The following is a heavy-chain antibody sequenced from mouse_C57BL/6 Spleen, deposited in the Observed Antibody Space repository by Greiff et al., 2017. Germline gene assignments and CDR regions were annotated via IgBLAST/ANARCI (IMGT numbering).Heavy chain of an antibody. CDR2: IYPGSGST. CDR3: ARRLYYDYDDDY. J-gene: IGHJ2*01. V-gene: IGHV1-55*01. D-gene: IGHD2-4*01. CDR1: GYTFTSYW. Sequence: VQLQQPGAELVKPGASVKMSCKASGYTFTSYWITWVKQRPGQGLEWIGDIYPGSGSTNYNEKFKSKATLTVDTSSSTAYMQLSSLTSENSAVYYCARRLYYDYDDDYWGQGTTLTVSS.